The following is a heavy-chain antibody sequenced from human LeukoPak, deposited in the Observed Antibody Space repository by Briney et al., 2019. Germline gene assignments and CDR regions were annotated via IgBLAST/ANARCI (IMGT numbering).Heavy chain of an antibody. CDR3: ARGTGSLDY. D-gene: IGHD1-26*01. J-gene: IGHJ4*02. V-gene: IGHV6-1*01. CDR1: GDSVSSKSAS. CDR2: TYSRSKWFN. Sequence: SQTLSLTCAISGDSVSSKSASWNWIRQSPWRGLEWLGRTYSRSKWFNDYAVSVKSRITVTPDTSKNQFSLHLTSVTPDDTAVYYCARGTGSLDYWGQGTLVTVSS.